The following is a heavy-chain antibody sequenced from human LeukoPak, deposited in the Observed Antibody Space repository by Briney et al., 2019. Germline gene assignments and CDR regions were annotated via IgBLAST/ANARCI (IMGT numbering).Heavy chain of an antibody. V-gene: IGHV3-23*01. CDR2: VNFSGGTK. Sequence: GGSLRLSCAGSGFTFSGYGMSWVRQAPGKGLEWVSGVNFSGGTKYYADFVKGRLTISRDNSKNTLYLQMNSLRVDDTAVYYCAKSSGTFDGFDLWGRGTMVTV. D-gene: IGHD1-26*01. CDR3: AKSSGTFDGFDL. J-gene: IGHJ3*01. CDR1: GFTFSGYG.